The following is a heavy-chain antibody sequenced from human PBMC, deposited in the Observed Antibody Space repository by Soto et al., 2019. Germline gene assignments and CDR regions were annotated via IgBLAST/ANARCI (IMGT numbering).Heavy chain of an antibody. CDR2: ISYDGSNK. CDR3: ARVREVSGYNWNRRYYYYGMDV. D-gene: IGHD1-20*01. CDR1: GFTFSSYA. Sequence: QVQLVESGGGVVQPGRSLRLSCAASGFTFSSYAMHWVRQAPGKGLEWVAVISYDGSNKYYADSVKGQFTISRDNSKNTLYLQMNILRAEDTAVYYCARVREVSGYNWNRRYYYYGMDVWGQGTTVTVSS. V-gene: IGHV3-30-3*01. J-gene: IGHJ6*02.